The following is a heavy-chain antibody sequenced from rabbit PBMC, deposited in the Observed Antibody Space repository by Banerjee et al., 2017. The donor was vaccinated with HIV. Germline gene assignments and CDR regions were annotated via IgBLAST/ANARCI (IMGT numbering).Heavy chain of an antibody. D-gene: IGHD4-1*01. V-gene: IGHV1S40*01. Sequence: LVKPGASLTLTCTASGIDFNSYYYMCWVRQAPGKGLEWIACIYAGSSGSTVYASWAKGRFTISKTSSTTVTLQMTSLTAADTATYFCARDLAGVIGWNFNLWGPGTLVTVS. CDR2: IYAGSSGST. J-gene: IGHJ4*01. CDR1: GIDFNSYYY. CDR3: ARDLAGVIGWNFNL.